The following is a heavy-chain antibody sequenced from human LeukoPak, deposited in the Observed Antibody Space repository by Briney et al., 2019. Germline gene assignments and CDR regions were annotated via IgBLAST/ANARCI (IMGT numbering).Heavy chain of an antibody. CDR1: GGSFSGYY. Sequence: PSETLSLTCAVYGGSFSGYYWSWIRQPPGKGLEWIGEINHSGSTNYNPSLKSRFTISVDTSKNQFSLTLSSVTAADTAVYYCAREVTTNHYYFDYWGQGTLVTVSS. V-gene: IGHV4-34*01. J-gene: IGHJ4*02. CDR3: AREVTTNHYYFDY. CDR2: INHSGST. D-gene: IGHD4-17*01.